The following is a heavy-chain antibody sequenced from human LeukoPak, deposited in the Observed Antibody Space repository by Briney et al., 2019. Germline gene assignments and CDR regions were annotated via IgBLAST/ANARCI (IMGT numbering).Heavy chain of an antibody. D-gene: IGHD3-22*01. J-gene: IGHJ4*02. CDR1: GGTFSSYA. CDR2: IIPIFGTA. CDR3: ARDSEYYYDSSGYPPVDY. V-gene: IGHV1-69*05. Sequence: ASVKVSCKASGGTFSSYAISWVRQAPGQGLEWMGGIIPIFGTANYAQKFQGRVTITTDESTSTAYMELRSLRSDDTAVYYCARDSEYYYDSSGYPPVDYWGQGTLVTVSS.